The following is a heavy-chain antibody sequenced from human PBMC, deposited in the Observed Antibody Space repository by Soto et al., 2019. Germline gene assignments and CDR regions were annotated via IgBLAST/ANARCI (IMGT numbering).Heavy chain of an antibody. V-gene: IGHV3-21*01. J-gene: IGHJ4*02. Sequence: PGGSLRLSCAASGFTFSSYSMNWVRQAPGKGLEWVSSISSSSSYIYYADSVKGRFTISRDNAKNSLYLQVNSLRAEDTAVYYCARDQGGQTEDFIGFDYWGQGTLVTVSS. D-gene: IGHD2-21*02. CDR1: GFTFSSYS. CDR3: ARDQGGQTEDFIGFDY. CDR2: ISSSSSYI.